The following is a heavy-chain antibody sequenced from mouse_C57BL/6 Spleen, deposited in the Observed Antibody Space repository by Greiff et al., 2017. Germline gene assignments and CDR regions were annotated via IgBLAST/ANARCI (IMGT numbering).Heavy chain of an antibody. D-gene: IGHD2-1*01. Sequence: QVQLQQSGAELVMPGASVKLSCKASGYTFTSYWMHWVKQRPGQGLEWIGEIDPSDSYTNYNQKFKGKSTLTVDKSSSTAYMQLSSLTSEDSAVYYCARPIYYGNPWFAYWGQGTLVTVSA. J-gene: IGHJ3*01. CDR1: GYTFTSYW. CDR3: ARPIYYGNPWFAY. V-gene: IGHV1-69*01. CDR2: IDPSDSYT.